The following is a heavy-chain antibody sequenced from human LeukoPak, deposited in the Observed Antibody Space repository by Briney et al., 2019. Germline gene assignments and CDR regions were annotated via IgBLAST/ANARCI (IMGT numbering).Heavy chain of an antibody. CDR1: GFTFSSYA. D-gene: IGHD2-21*02. CDR3: ARIDCGGDCYSGYFDY. Sequence: PGGSLRLSCAVSGFTFSSYAMSWVRQAPGKGLEWVSAISGSGGSTYYADSVKGRFTISRDNSKNTLYLQMNSLRAEDTAVYYCARIDCGGDCYSGYFDYWGQGTLVTVSS. J-gene: IGHJ4*02. V-gene: IGHV3-23*01. CDR2: ISGSGGST.